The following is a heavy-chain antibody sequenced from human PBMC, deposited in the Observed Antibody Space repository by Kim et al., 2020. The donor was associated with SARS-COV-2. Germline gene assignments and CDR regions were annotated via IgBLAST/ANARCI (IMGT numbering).Heavy chain of an antibody. Sequence: SETLSLTCTVSGGSISSGGYYWSWIRQHPGKGLEWIGYIYYSGSTYYNPSLKSRVTISVDTSKNQFSLKLSSVTAADTAVYYCARLPGRFWSGHNYYYGMDVWGQGTTVTVSS. CDR2: IYYSGST. CDR1: GGSISSGGYY. CDR3: ARLPGRFWSGHNYYYGMDV. V-gene: IGHV4-31*03. J-gene: IGHJ6*02. D-gene: IGHD3-3*01.